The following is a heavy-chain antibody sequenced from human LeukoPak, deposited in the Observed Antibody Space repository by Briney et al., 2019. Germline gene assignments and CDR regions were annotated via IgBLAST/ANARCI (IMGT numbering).Heavy chain of an antibody. D-gene: IGHD6-19*01. V-gene: IGHV4-39*07. CDR1: GGSISNTYYY. J-gene: IGHJ4*02. Sequence: SETLSLTCAVSGGSISNTYYYWGWIRQPPGKGLEWIGSIYYSGSTYYNPSLKSRVTISVDTSKNQFSLKLSSVTAADTAVYYCARAPAVAGSDFDYWGQGTLVTVSS. CDR3: ARAPAVAGSDFDY. CDR2: IYYSGST.